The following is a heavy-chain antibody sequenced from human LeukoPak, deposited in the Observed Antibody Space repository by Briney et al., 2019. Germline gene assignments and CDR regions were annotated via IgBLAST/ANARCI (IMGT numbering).Heavy chain of an antibody. J-gene: IGHJ6*03. CDR1: GGSFSGYY. V-gene: IGHV4-34*01. CDR2: INHSGST. Sequence: SETLSLTCAVYGGSFSGYYWSWIRQPPGKGLEWIGEINHSGSTNYNPSLKSRVTISVDTSTNQFSLKLSSVTAADTAVYYCARGHRGDSSGYYPSGLYYYMDVWGKGTTVTVSS. CDR3: ARGHRGDSSGYYPSGLYYYMDV. D-gene: IGHD3-22*01.